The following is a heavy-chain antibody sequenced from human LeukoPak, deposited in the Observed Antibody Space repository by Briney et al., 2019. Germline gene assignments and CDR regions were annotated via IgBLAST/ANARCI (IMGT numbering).Heavy chain of an antibody. D-gene: IGHD2-2*01. CDR3: AKGYCSSTSCYYDY. Sequence: GGSLRLSCAASGFTFTSYNMNWVRQAPGKGLEWVSSITSSSSYIYYADSVKGRFTISRDNAKNSLYLQMNSLRAEDMALYYCAKGYCSSTSCYYDYWGQGTLVTVSS. CDR1: GFTFTSYN. V-gene: IGHV3-21*04. CDR2: ITSSSSYI. J-gene: IGHJ4*02.